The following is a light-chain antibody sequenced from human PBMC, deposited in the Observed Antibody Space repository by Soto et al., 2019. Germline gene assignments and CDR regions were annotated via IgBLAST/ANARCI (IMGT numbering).Light chain of an antibody. CDR1: QGISSY. J-gene: IGKJ5*01. V-gene: IGKV1-9*01. CDR3: QLGGT. CDR2: AAS. Sequence: DIKLTQSPSFLSASVGDRVTITCRASQGISSYLAWYQQKPGKAPKLLIYAASTLKSGVPSRFSGSGSGTDFTLTLNRLQPEDFETYYYQLGGTFGQGTKLEIK.